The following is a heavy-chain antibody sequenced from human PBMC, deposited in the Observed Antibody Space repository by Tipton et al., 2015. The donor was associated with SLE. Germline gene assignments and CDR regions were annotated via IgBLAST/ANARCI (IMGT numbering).Heavy chain of an antibody. J-gene: IGHJ5*02. Sequence: LRLSCTVSGGSISSADYYWSWIRQPAGKGLEWIGYIYISGRTNYNPSLNSRVTISLDTSKNQFSLKLSSVTAADTAVYYCARSNRPGWFDPWGQGTLVTVSS. CDR2: IYISGRT. V-gene: IGHV4-61*10. CDR1: GGSISSADYY. CDR3: ARSNRPGWFDP. D-gene: IGHD1-14*01.